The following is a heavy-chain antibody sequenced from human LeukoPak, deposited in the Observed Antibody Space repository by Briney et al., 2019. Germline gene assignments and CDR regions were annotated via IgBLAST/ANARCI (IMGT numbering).Heavy chain of an antibody. V-gene: IGHV6-1*01. CDR1: GDSVSSNSVT. CDR2: TYYRSTWYN. J-gene: IGHJ5*02. Sequence: SQTLSLTCAISGDSVSSNSVTWNWIRQSLSRGLEWLGRTYYRSTWYNDYAVSVRGRITVNPDTSKNQFSLHLNSVTPEDTAVYYCARRLTQYDCFDPWVQGILVTVSS. D-gene: IGHD2-2*01. CDR3: ARRLTQYDCFDP.